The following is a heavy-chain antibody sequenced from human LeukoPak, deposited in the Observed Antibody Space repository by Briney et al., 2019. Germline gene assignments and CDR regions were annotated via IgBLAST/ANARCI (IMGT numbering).Heavy chain of an antibody. J-gene: IGHJ6*03. CDR3: ARTTEGYAGGPGYSYYYYMDV. D-gene: IGHD5-12*01. CDR1: GGSISSYY. Sequence: SETLSLTCTVSGGSISSYYWSWIRQPPGKGLEWIGYIHYSGSTHYNPSLKSRVTISVDTSKNQVSLKLRSVTPADTAVYYCARTTEGYAGGPGYSYYYYMDVWGKGTTVTISS. CDR2: IHYSGST. V-gene: IGHV4-59*01.